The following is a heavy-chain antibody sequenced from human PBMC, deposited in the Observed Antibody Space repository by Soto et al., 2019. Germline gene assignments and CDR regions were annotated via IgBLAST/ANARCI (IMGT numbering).Heavy chain of an antibody. CDR2: IYYSGRT. D-gene: IGHD2-15*01. J-gene: IGHJ4*02. V-gene: IGHV4-59*01. CDR3: ARGHLGITTTGTWYDFDY. Sequence: QVQLQESGPRLVKPSETLSLTCTVSGDSISSYYWTWIRQPPGKGLEYIGYIYYSGRTYYNPSLKSRVTISVDTSNNQFSLKLSSLTAADTAVYYCARGHLGITTTGTWYDFDYWGQGTLVTVSS. CDR1: GDSISSYY.